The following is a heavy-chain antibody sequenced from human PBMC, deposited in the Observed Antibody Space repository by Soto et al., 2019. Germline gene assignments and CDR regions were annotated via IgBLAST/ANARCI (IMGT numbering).Heavy chain of an antibody. V-gene: IGHV3-21*01. CDR2: ISSSSSYI. CDR3: AREATRGYSGYDPEGAYYYYMDV. Sequence: GGSLRLSCAASGFTFSSYSMNWVRQAPGKGLEWVSSISSSSSYIYYADSVKGRFTISRDNAKNSLYLQMNSLRAEDTAVYYCAREATRGYSGYDPEGAYYYYMDVWGKGTTVTVSS. CDR1: GFTFSSYS. J-gene: IGHJ6*03. D-gene: IGHD5-12*01.